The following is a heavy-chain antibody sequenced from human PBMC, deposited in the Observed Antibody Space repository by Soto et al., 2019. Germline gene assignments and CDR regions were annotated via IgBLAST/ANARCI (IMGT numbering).Heavy chain of an antibody. CDR3: ARSPEATVTAFDY. CDR1: GGSISSGGYY. J-gene: IGHJ4*02. Sequence: QVQLQESGPGLVKPSQTLSLTCTVSGGSISSGGYYWSWIRQHPGKGLEWIGYIYYSGSTYYNPSLKSRVTISVDPSKNQSSLKLSSVTAADTAVYYCARSPEATVTAFDYWGQGTLVTVSS. D-gene: IGHD4-17*01. V-gene: IGHV4-31*03. CDR2: IYYSGST.